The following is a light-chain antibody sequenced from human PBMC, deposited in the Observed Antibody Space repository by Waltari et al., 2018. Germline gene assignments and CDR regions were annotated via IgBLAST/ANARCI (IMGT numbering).Light chain of an antibody. Sequence: DIQMTQSPSTLSASVGDRVTITCRASQSILTWLAWYQQKPGKAPRLLMSKASSLQTGVPSWFSGSGSGTEFTLTISSLEPDDFATYYCQQYNTYSPGPTFGGGTKVEIK. V-gene: IGKV1-5*03. CDR3: QQYNTYSPGPT. CDR2: KAS. J-gene: IGKJ4*01. CDR1: QSILTW.